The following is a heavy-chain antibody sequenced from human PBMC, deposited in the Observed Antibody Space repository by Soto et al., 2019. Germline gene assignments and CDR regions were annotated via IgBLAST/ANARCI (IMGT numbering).Heavy chain of an antibody. D-gene: IGHD4-4*01. CDR1: GGTFSSYT. J-gene: IGHJ4*02. CDR2: IIPILGIT. CDR3: ARGNTYDYSNSDPYYFDY. V-gene: IGHV1-69*02. Sequence: ASVKVSCKASGGTFSSYTMSWVRQAPGQGLEWMGRIIPILGITNYAQKFQGRVTMTRNTSISTAYMELSSLRSEDTAVYYCARGNTYDYSNSDPYYFDYWGQGTLVTVSS.